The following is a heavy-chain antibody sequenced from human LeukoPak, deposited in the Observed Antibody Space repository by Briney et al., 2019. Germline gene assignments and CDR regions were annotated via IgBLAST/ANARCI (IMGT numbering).Heavy chain of an antibody. CDR1: GGSISSYY. Sequence: SETLSLTCTVSGGSISSYYWSWIRQPPGKGLEWIGYIYYSGSTNYNPSLKSRVTISVDTSKSQFSLKLSSVTAADTAVYYCARGYYGSGSVFYYYYGMDVWGKGTTVTVSS. D-gene: IGHD3-10*01. CDR3: ARGYYGSGSVFYYYYGMDV. CDR2: IYYSGST. J-gene: IGHJ6*04. V-gene: IGHV4-59*01.